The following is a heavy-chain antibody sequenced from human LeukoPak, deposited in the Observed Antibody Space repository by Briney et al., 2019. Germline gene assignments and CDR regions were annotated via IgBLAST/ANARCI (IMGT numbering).Heavy chain of an antibody. CDR1: GGSISSYY. CDR2: IYYSGST. CDR3: ARVPGSRDAFDI. J-gene: IGHJ3*02. D-gene: IGHD1-14*01. Sequence: PSETLSLTCTVSGGSISSYYWSWIRQPPGKGLEWIGYIYYSGSTNYNPSLKSRVTISVDTSKNKFSLKLSSVTAADTAVYYCARVPGSRDAFDIWGQGTMVPVSS. V-gene: IGHV4-59*01.